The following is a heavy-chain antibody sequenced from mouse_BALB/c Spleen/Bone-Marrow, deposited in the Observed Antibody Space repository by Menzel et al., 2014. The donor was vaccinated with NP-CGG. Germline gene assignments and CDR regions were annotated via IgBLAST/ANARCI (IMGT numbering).Heavy chain of an antibody. V-gene: IGHV14-1*02. CDR1: GFNIKDYY. CDR3: ARHYYGTSYVGYFDY. D-gene: IGHD1-1*01. CDR2: IDPENGNT. Sequence: EVQGVESGAELVRPGALVKLSCKASGFNIKDYYMHWVKQRPEQGLEWVGWIDPENGNTIYDPKFQGKASITADTSSNTAYLQLSSLTSEDTAVYYCARHYYGTSYVGYFDYWGQGTTLTVSS. J-gene: IGHJ2*01.